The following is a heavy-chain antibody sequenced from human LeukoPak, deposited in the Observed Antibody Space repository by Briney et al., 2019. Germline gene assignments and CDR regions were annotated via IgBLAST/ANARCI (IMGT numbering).Heavy chain of an antibody. V-gene: IGHV4-34*01. CDR3: ARRYYYDSSGQTPFDY. D-gene: IGHD3-22*01. CDR1: GGSFSGYY. CDR2: INHSGST. J-gene: IGHJ4*02. Sequence: KPSETLSLTCAVYGGSFSGYYWSWIRQPPGKGLEWIGEINHSGSTNYNPSLKSRVTISVDTSKNQFSLKLSSVTAADTAVYYCARRYYYDSSGQTPFDYWGQGTLVTVSS.